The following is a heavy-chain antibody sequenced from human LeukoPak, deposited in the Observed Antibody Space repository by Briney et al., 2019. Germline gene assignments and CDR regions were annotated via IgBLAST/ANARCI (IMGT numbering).Heavy chain of an antibody. CDR3: AKDGPKYCSSTSCSPFDY. CDR2: ISGSGGST. V-gene: IGHV3-23*01. J-gene: IGHJ4*02. D-gene: IGHD2-2*01. Sequence: GGSLRLSCAASGFTFSSYAMSWVRQAPGKGLEWVSAISGSGGSTYYADSVKGRFTISRDNSQNTLYLQMNSLRAEDTAVYYCAKDGPKYCSSTSCSPFDYWGQGTLVTVSS. CDR1: GFTFSSYA.